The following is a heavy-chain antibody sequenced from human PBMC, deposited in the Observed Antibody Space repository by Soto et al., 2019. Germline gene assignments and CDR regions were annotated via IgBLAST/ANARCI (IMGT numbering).Heavy chain of an antibody. V-gene: IGHV3-11*01. Sequence: QVQLVESGGGLVKPGGSLRLSCAASGFTFSDYYMSWIRQAPGKGLEWVSYISSSGSTIYYADSVKGRCTIARDTAKNSRYLQMNSLRAEDTAVYDCERDGDYYYGFGFWGQGTTVTVSS. D-gene: IGHD3-16*01. CDR2: ISSSGSTI. J-gene: IGHJ6*02. CDR3: ERDGDYYYGFGF. CDR1: GFTFSDYY.